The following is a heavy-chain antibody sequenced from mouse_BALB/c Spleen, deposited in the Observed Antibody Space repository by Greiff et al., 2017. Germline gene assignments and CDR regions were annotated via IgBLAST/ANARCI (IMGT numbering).Heavy chain of an antibody. V-gene: IGHV5-4*02. CDR3: ARAPDGYYVYFDY. D-gene: IGHD2-3*01. CDR1: GFTFSDYY. CDR2: ISDGGSYT. Sequence: EVMLVESGGGLVKPGGSLKLSCAASGFTFSDYYMYWVRQTPEKRLEWVATISDGGSYTYYPDSVKGRFTISRDNAKNNLYLQMSSLKSEDTAMYYCARAPDGYYVYFDYWGQGTTLTVSS. J-gene: IGHJ2*01.